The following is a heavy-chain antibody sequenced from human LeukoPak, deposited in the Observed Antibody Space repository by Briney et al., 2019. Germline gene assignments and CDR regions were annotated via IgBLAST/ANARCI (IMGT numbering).Heavy chain of an antibody. V-gene: IGHV3-30*04. J-gene: IGHJ3*02. CDR3: VLYGDYESPDGFDI. Sequence: PGGSLRLSCAASGFTFSNYALHWVRQAPGKGLEWVAVISYDDTNKYYVDSVKGRFTISRDNSKNTLYLQMNSLRAEDTAVYYCVLYGDYESPDGFDIWGQGTMVTVSS. D-gene: IGHD4-17*01. CDR1: GFTFSNYA. CDR2: ISYDDTNK.